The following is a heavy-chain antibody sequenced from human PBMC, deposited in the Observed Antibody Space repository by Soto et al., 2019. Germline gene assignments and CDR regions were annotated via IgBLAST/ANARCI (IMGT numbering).Heavy chain of an antibody. CDR2: IRATIYGGTE. Sequence: GGSLRLSCTVSGFTFGDNAVSWFRQAPGKGLEWVSFIRATIYGGTEEHAASVKGRFTTSKDDSKSIAYLQMNSLKTEDTAVYYCAKWGGSYPDYWGQGTLVTVSS. J-gene: IGHJ4*02. CDR3: AKWGGSYPDY. CDR1: GFTFGDNA. V-gene: IGHV3-49*03. D-gene: IGHD1-26*01.